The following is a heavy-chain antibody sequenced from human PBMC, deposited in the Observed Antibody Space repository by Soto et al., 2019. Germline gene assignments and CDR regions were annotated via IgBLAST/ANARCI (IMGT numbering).Heavy chain of an antibody. CDR2: ITYDGSNK. Sequence: GGSLRLSCQASGFNFDNYGMHWVRQAPGKGLEWVAVITYDGSNKYYADSVKGRFTISRDNSKNTLSLHLNTLKPEDTAVYHCAKDRVGGTFYTPLGFWGQGTLVTVPQ. J-gene: IGHJ4*02. CDR1: GFNFDNYG. D-gene: IGHD1-7*01. V-gene: IGHV3-30*18. CDR3: AKDRVGGTFYTPLGF.